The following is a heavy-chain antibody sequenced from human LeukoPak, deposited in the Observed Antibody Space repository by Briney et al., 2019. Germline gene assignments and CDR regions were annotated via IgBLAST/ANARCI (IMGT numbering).Heavy chain of an antibody. CDR3: AKLGGRQVLGN. V-gene: IGHV3-7*01. J-gene: IGHJ4*02. Sequence: GGSLRLSCAASGFTFSTFWMSWVRQAPGKGLEWVANIRQDGGKIYYVDPVKGRFTISRDNAKNSLYLQMNNLRAEDTAVYYCAKLGGRQVLGNWGQGTLVTVSS. CDR1: GFTFSTFW. CDR2: IRQDGGKI. D-gene: IGHD6-6*01.